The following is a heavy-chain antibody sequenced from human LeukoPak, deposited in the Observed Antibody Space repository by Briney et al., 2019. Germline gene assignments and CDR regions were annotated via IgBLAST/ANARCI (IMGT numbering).Heavy chain of an antibody. CDR1: GGTFSSYA. CDR3: ARDMSPRQLWGVSV. D-gene: IGHD5-18*01. Sequence: RASVKVSCKASGGTFSSYAISWVRQAPGQGLEWMGGIIPIFGTANYAQKFQGRVTITTDESTSTAYMELSSLRSEDTAVYYCARDMSPRQLWGVSVWGQGTMVTVSS. CDR2: IIPIFGTA. V-gene: IGHV1-69*05. J-gene: IGHJ3*01.